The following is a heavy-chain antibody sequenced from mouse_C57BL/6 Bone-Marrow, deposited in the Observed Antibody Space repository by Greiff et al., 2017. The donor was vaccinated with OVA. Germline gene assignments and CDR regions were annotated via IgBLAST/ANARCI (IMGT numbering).Heavy chain of an antibody. Sequence: EVKVEESGGGLVQPGGSLSLSCAASGFTFTDYYMSWVRQPPGKALEWLGFIRNKANGYTTEYSASVKGRFTISRDNSQSILYLQMNALRAEDSATYYCARYPRGDYFDYWGQGTTLTVSS. V-gene: IGHV7-3*01. CDR3: ARYPRGDYFDY. CDR2: IRNKANGYTT. CDR1: GFTFTDYY. J-gene: IGHJ2*01.